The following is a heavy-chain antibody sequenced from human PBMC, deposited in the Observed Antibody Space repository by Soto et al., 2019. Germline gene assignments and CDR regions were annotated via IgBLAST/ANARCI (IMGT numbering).Heavy chain of an antibody. CDR1: GGSITSDGYS. CDR2: IHHSGNT. CDR3: ARARVLMLNSCDAGWSDP. Sequence: PSETLSLTCAVSGGSITSDGYSWSWIRQAPEKGLEWIGYIHHSGNTYYSPSLKSRVIISVDRSKNQFSLKLNSVTAADTAVYFCARARVLMLNSCDAGWSDPWG. V-gene: IGHV4-30-2*01. D-gene: IGHD2-2*01. J-gene: IGHJ5*02.